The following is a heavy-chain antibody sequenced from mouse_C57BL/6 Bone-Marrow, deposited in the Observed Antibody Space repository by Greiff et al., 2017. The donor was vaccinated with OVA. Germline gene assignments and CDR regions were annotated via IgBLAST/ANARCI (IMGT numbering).Heavy chain of an antibody. CDR3: AREDDYSDYLYAMDY. CDR1: GYTFTSYW. Sequence: QVQLQQPGAELVMPGASVKLSCKASGYTFTSYWMHWVKQRPGQGLEWIGEIDPSDSSTNYNQKFKGKSTLTVDKSSSTAYMQLSSLTSEDSAVYYCAREDDYSDYLYAMDYWGQGTSVTVSS. J-gene: IGHJ4*01. V-gene: IGHV1-69*01. CDR2: IDPSDSST. D-gene: IGHD2-13*01.